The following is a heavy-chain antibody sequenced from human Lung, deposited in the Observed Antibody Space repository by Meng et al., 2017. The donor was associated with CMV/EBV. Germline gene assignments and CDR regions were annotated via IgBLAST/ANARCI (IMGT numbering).Heavy chain of an antibody. J-gene: IGHJ4*02. Sequence: WGSLRLSCAASGFSFSNYDMHWVRQAPGKGLEWVAFIRYDGDSEYSADSVKGRFTVSRDDSKNTMYLQMSTLRIEDTAVYYCAKAGPLYSGTYEHFDFWGQGTLVTVSS. D-gene: IGHD1-26*01. CDR2: IRYDGDSE. CDR1: GFSFSNYD. V-gene: IGHV3-30*02. CDR3: AKAGPLYSGTYEHFDF.